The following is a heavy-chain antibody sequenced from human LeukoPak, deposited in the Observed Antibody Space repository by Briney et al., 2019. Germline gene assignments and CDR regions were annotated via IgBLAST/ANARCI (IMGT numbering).Heavy chain of an antibody. J-gene: IGHJ4*02. Sequence: PGGSLRLSCAASGFTFSSYSMNWVRQAPGKGLEWVSFISSSSDYIYYADSVKGRFTISRDNAKNSPYLQMNSLRAEDTAVYYCARDLSQDGSGSYYPYFDYWGQGTLVTVSS. CDR3: ARDLSQDGSGSYYPYFDY. D-gene: IGHD3-10*01. CDR1: GFTFSSYS. V-gene: IGHV3-21*01. CDR2: ISSSSDYI.